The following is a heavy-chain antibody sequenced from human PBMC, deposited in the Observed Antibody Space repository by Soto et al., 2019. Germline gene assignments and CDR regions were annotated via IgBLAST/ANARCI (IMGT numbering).Heavy chain of an antibody. D-gene: IGHD1-1*01. CDR3: ARRGAGTLVPYNWFDP. Sequence: PSETLSLTCTVSGGSISSSSYYWGWIRQPPGKGLEWIGSIYYSGSTYYNPSLKSRVTISVDTSKNQFSLKLSSVTAADTAVYYCARRGAGTLVPYNWFDPWGQGTLVTAPQ. CDR2: IYYSGST. V-gene: IGHV4-39*01. CDR1: GGSISSSSYY. J-gene: IGHJ5*02.